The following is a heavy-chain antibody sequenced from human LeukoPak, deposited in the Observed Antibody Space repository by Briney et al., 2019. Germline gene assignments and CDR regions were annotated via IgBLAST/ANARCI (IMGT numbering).Heavy chain of an antibody. Sequence: ASVKVSCKASGYTFTTYDITWVRQATGQGLAWMGWMNPNSGNTAYAQKFQGRVTITRNTSISTAYMELSSLRSEDTAVYYCAREDYYDSGSNDYWGQGTLVTVSS. J-gene: IGHJ4*02. CDR2: MNPNSGNT. D-gene: IGHD3-22*01. CDR3: AREDYYDSGSNDY. CDR1: GYTFTTYD. V-gene: IGHV1-8*03.